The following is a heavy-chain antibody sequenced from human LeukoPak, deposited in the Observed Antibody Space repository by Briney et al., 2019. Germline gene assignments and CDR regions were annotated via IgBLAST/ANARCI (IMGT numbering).Heavy chain of an antibody. CDR2: SFYSGTT. D-gene: IGHD3-10*01. Sequence: SETLSLTCTVSGDSISSHYLGWIRQPPGKGLEWIGYSFYSGTTNYNPSLKSRVTISVDMSKNQFSLKLSSVTAADTAMYYCARERSMVRGVSWFDPWGQGTLVTVSS. V-gene: IGHV4-59*11. CDR1: GDSISSHY. J-gene: IGHJ5*02. CDR3: ARERSMVRGVSWFDP.